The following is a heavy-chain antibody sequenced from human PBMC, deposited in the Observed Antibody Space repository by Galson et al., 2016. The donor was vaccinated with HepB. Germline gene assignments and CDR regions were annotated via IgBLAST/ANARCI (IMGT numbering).Heavy chain of an antibody. J-gene: IGHJ4*02. D-gene: IGHD6-19*01. CDR3: ATDRVSVTGVFDY. Sequence: SVKVSCKASGGTFSSSVITWLRQAPGQGLEWMGDIIPILVTPNYAQNFQGRVTITADEYTTTAYMELSSLRSEDTAVYYCATDRVSVTGVFDYWGQGTLVSVSS. V-gene: IGHV1-69*13. CDR2: IIPILVTP. CDR1: GGTFSSSV.